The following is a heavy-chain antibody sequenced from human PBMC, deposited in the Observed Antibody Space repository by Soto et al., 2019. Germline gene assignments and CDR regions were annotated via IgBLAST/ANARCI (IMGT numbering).Heavy chain of an antibody. J-gene: IGHJ4*02. V-gene: IGHV2-5*01. D-gene: IGHD3-16*01. Sequence: SGPTLVNPTQTLTLTCTFSGFSLSTTGVGVSWIRQPPGKALEWLALIYWHDDKRYSPSMKSRLSITKDTSKNQVVLTMTDMDPVDTATYYCAHRGGATVGLYYFDYWGQGALVTVSS. CDR2: IYWHDDK. CDR3: AHRGGATVGLYYFDY. CDR1: GFSLSTTGVG.